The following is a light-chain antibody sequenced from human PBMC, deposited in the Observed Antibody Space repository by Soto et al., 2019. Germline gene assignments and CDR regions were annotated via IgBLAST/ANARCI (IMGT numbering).Light chain of an antibody. CDR1: SSDVGNYNL. V-gene: IGLV2-23*01. Sequence: QSVLTQPASVSGSPGQSITISCTGTSSDVGNYNLVSWYQQHPGKAPKLLIYEGSKRPSGVSNRFSGSKFGNTASLTISGLQAEDEVDYYCCSYAGDSTWVFGGGTKLTVL. CDR2: EGS. J-gene: IGLJ3*02. CDR3: CSYAGDSTWV.